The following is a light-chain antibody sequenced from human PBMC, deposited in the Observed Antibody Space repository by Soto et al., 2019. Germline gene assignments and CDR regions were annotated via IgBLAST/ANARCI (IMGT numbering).Light chain of an antibody. CDR1: QGVSSY. Sequence: IQLTQSPSSLSASVGDRVTITCRASQGVSSYLAWYQQKPGKAPNLLIYVTSTLQSGVPSRFSGSGSGTDFTLAISSLQPEDFATYYCQQHNSYPLTFGGGTKVDIK. J-gene: IGKJ4*01. V-gene: IGKV1-9*01. CDR2: VTS. CDR3: QQHNSYPLT.